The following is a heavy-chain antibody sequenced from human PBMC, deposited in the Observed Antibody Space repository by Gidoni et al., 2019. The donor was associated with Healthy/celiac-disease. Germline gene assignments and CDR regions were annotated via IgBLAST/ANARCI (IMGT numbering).Heavy chain of an antibody. V-gene: IGHV3-30*18. CDR1: GFNFSSYG. D-gene: IGHD3-22*01. CDR3: AKEPPSQYYDSSGIDY. CDR2: ISYDGSNK. J-gene: IGHJ4*02. Sequence: QVQLVESGGGVVQPGRSLRLSCAASGFNFSSYGMHWVRQAPGKGLEWVAVISYDGSNKYYADSVKGRFTISRDNSKNTLYLQMNSLRAEDTAVYYCAKEPPSQYYDSSGIDYWGQGTLVTVSS.